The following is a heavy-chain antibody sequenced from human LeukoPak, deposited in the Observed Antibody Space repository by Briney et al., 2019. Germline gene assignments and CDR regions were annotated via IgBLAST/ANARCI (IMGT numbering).Heavy chain of an antibody. Sequence: GGSLRLSCAASGFTFSSYAMNWVRQAPGKGLEWVSSISSSSSYIYYADSVKGRFTISRDNAKNSLYLQMNSLRAEDTAVYYCAREPEGYFDYWGQGTLVTVSS. CDR3: AREPEGYFDY. CDR2: ISSSSSYI. CDR1: GFTFSSYA. J-gene: IGHJ4*02. V-gene: IGHV3-21*01.